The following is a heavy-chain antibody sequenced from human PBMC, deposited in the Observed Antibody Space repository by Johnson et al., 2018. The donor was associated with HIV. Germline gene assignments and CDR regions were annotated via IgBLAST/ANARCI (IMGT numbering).Heavy chain of an antibody. D-gene: IGHD6-19*01. J-gene: IGHJ3*02. CDR1: GFTFSSYA. CDR3: AKDTVADPAPHDAFDI. CDR2: IFSGGST. Sequence: VQLVESGGGLVQPGGSLRLSCAASGFTFSSYAMHWVRQAPGKGLEWVSIIFSGGSTYYADSVMGRFTVSRDNSKNALYLQMHSLRAEDTALYYCAKDTVADPAPHDAFDIWGQGTMVTVSS. V-gene: IGHV3-66*01.